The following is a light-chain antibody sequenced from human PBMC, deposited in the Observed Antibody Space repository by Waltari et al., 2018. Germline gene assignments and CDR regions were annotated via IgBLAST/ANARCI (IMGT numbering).Light chain of an antibody. Sequence: SSELTQDPAMSVALGQTVRITCQGDSLRRFYASWYQQKPGQAPVLVMYGKNNRPSGIPDRFSDSSSGNTPSLTITGAQAEDEADYYCNSRDSSDNPVFDGGTKLTVL. CDR3: NSRDSSDNPV. J-gene: IGLJ2*01. CDR2: GKN. CDR1: SLRRFY. V-gene: IGLV3-19*01.